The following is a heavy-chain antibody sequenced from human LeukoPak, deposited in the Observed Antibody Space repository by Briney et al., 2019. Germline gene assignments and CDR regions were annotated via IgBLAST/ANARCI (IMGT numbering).Heavy chain of an antibody. Sequence: SETLSLTCTVSGGSISSGNYYWSWIRQPAGKGLEWIGRINNSGSTNYNPSLKSRVTISVDTSKNQFFLRLSSVTAADTAVYYCARDRYMDGDWFDPWGQGTLVTVSS. CDR1: GGSISSGNYY. V-gene: IGHV4-61*02. J-gene: IGHJ5*02. D-gene: IGHD1-14*01. CDR3: ARDRYMDGDWFDP. CDR2: INNSGST.